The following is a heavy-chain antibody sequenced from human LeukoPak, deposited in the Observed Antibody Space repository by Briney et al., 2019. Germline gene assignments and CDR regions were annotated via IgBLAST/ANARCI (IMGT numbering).Heavy chain of an antibody. J-gene: IGHJ4*02. CDR1: GGSISSSSYS. CDR3: ARDRSRIFDY. D-gene: IGHD1-14*01. CDR2: IYYSGST. V-gene: IGHV4-39*07. Sequence: KPSETLSLTCTVSGGSISSSSYSWGWIRQPPGKGLEWIGSIYYSGSTYYNPSLKSRATISVDTSKNQFSLKLSSVTAADTAVYYCARDRSRIFDYWGQGTLVTVSS.